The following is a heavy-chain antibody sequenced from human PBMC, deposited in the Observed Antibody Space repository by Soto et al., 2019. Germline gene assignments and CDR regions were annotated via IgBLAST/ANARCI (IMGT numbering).Heavy chain of an antibody. Sequence: PSETLSLTCAVYGGSFSGYYWSWIRQPPGKGLEWIGEINHSGSTNYNPSLKSRVTISVDTSKNQFSLKLSSVTAADTAVYYCETRGYSGYDTRRAGLDYWGQGTLVTVSS. CDR3: ETRGYSGYDTRRAGLDY. CDR1: GGSFSGYY. V-gene: IGHV4-34*01. D-gene: IGHD5-12*01. CDR2: INHSGST. J-gene: IGHJ4*02.